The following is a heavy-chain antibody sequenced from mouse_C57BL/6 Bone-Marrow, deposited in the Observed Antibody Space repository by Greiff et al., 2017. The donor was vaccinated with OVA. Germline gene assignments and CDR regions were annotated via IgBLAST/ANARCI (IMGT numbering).Heavy chain of an antibody. J-gene: IGHJ4*01. Sequence: EVKLVESGGDLVKPGGSLKLSCAASGFTFSSYGMSWVRQTPDKRLEWVANISSGGSYTYYPDSVKGRFTISRDNAKNTLYLQMSSLKSEDTTMYCCTRHSVSYAMDYWGQGTSVTVSS. CDR2: ISSGGSYT. CDR3: TRHSVSYAMDY. V-gene: IGHV5-6*01. CDR1: GFTFSSYG.